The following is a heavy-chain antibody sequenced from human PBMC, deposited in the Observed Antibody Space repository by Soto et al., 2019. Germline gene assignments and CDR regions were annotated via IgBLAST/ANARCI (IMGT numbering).Heavy chain of an antibody. Sequence: EAQLLESGGDSAQPGGSLRLSCAASGFTFSAYVLNWVRQAPGKGLEWVSGISGSGDVTYYADSVRGRFTISRDNSKNTLYLQMNRLRAGDTAIYYCAKEERTFGEGYWGRGTLVTVSS. J-gene: IGHJ4*02. V-gene: IGHV3-23*01. CDR3: AKEERTFGEGY. D-gene: IGHD3-3*01. CDR1: GFTFSAYV. CDR2: ISGSGDVT.